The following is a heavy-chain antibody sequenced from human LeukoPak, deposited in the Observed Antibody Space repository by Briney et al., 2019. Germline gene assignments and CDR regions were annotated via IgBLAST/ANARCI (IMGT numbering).Heavy chain of an antibody. Sequence: ASVKVSCKASGYTFTGYYMHWVRQAPGQGPEWMGWINPNSGGTNYAQKFQGRVTMTRDTSISTAYMELSRLRSDDTAVYYCARAYGYYDFWSGQLQIDYWGQGTLVTVSS. V-gene: IGHV1-2*02. D-gene: IGHD3-3*01. CDR1: GYTFTGYY. J-gene: IGHJ4*02. CDR2: INPNSGGT. CDR3: ARAYGYYDFWSGQLQIDY.